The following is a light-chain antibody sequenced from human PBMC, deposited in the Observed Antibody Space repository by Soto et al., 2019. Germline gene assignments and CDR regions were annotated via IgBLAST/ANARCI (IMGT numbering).Light chain of an antibody. J-gene: IGKJ4*01. Sequence: EIVLTQSPATLSLSPGERATLSCRASQSINNYLVWYQQQPGQAPRLLIYDASNRATGIPARFSGSGSGTDFTLTISSLEPEAFAVYYCQQRSNWLTFGGGTKVEIK. CDR3: QQRSNWLT. CDR1: QSINNY. CDR2: DAS. V-gene: IGKV3-11*01.